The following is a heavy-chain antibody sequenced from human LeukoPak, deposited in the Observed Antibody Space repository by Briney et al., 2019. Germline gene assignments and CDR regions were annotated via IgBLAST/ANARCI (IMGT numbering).Heavy chain of an antibody. CDR1: GYTLTELS. J-gene: IGHJ4*02. D-gene: IGHD3-22*01. Sequence: GASVKVSCKVSGYTLTELSMHWVRQAPGKGLEWMGGFDPEDGETIYAQKFQGRVTMTEDASTVTAYMELSSLRSEDTAVYYCATGDSSGSNYFDYWGQGTLVTVSS. CDR3: ATGDSSGSNYFDY. V-gene: IGHV1-24*01. CDR2: FDPEDGET.